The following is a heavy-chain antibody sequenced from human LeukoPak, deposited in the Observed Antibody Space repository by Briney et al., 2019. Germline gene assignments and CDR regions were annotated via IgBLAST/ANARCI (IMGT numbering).Heavy chain of an antibody. CDR1: GYTFTSYG. V-gene: IGHV1-18*01. J-gene: IGHJ4*02. D-gene: IGHD6-13*01. CDR3: ARVNWEQQLTYYFDY. CDR2: ISAYNGNT. Sequence: ASVKVSCKASGYTFTSYGISLVRQAPGQGLEWMGWISAYNGNTNYAQKLQGRVTMTTDTSTSTAYMELRSLRSDDTAVYYCARVNWEQQLTYYFDYWGQGTLVTVSS.